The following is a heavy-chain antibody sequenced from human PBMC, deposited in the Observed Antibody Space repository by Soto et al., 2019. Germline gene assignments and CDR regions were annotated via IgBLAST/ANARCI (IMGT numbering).Heavy chain of an antibody. Sequence: EVQLLESGGGLVQPGGSLSLSCAASGFTFSSYGMSWVRQAPGKGLEWASTIYTSGGSTYYADSVKGRFTISRDNSKNTLYRQVNSLRAEDTAVYYWAEGDYCSSSSWQGGAFDIWGQRTMVTVSS. CDR2: IYTSGGST. D-gene: IGHD2-2*01. V-gene: IGHV3-23*01. J-gene: IGHJ3*02. CDR3: AEGDYCSSSSWQGGAFDI. CDR1: GFTFSSYG.